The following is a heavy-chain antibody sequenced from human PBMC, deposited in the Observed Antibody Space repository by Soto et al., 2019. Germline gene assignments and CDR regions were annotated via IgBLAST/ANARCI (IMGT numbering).Heavy chain of an antibody. J-gene: IGHJ3*02. V-gene: IGHV4-39*01. Sequence: SETLSLTCTVSGGSISSSSYYWGWIRQPPGKGLEWIGSIYYSGSTYYNPSLKSRVTISVDTSKNQFSLKLSSVTAADTAVYYCARRSMYSSSSAFDIWGQGTMVTVSS. D-gene: IGHD6-6*01. CDR2: IYYSGST. CDR1: GGSISSSSYY. CDR3: ARRSMYSSSSAFDI.